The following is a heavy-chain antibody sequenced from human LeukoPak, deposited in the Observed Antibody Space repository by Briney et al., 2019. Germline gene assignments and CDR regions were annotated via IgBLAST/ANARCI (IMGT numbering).Heavy chain of an antibody. J-gene: IGHJ3*02. CDR1: GYTFTSYG. CDR2: ISAYNGNT. V-gene: IGHV1-18*01. Sequence: ASVKVSCKASGYTFTSYGISWVRQAPGQGFEWMGWISAYNGNTNYAQKLQGRVTMTTDTSTSTAYMELRSLRPDDTAVYYCARVHSSSWYGDAFDIWGQGTMVTVSS. CDR3: ARVHSSSWYGDAFDI. D-gene: IGHD6-13*01.